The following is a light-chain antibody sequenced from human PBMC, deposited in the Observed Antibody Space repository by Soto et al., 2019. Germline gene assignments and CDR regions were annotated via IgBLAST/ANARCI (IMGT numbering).Light chain of an antibody. J-gene: IGLJ2*01. CDR2: GAS. V-gene: IGLV7-43*01. CDR1: TGAVTSGYY. Sequence: QAVVTQEPSLTVSPGGTVTLTCASSTGAVTSGYYPNWFQQKPGQAPRALIYGASNKHSWTPARFSGSLLGGKAALTLSGVQPEYEAEYYCLLYYGGAHVVFGGGTQLTVL. CDR3: LLYYGGAHVV.